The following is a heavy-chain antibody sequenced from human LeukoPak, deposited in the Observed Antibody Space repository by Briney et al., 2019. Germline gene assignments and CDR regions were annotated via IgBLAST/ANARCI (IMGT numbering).Heavy chain of an antibody. Sequence: RRSLRLSCAASGFTFSSYGMHWVRQAPGKGLEWVAVISYDGSNKYYADSVKGRVTISTDTSKNALYLQMNRMRAEETAVYYCAKEGSQLVGNWFDPWGQGTLVTVSS. CDR2: ISYDGSNK. D-gene: IGHD6-6*01. V-gene: IGHV3-30*18. CDR1: GFTFSSYG. J-gene: IGHJ5*02. CDR3: AKEGSQLVGNWFDP.